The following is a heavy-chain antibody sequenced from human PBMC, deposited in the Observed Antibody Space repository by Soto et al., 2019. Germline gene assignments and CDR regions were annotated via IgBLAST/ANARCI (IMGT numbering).Heavy chain of an antibody. CDR3: ARALARQETAESWFDP. Sequence: SVTLRLPWTVSGGTSSSGGYYCRWIRKHPGKGLEWIGYIYYSGSTYYNPSLKSRVTRSVDTSKSQFSLKLSSVTAADTAVYYCARALARQETAESWFDPLGQGTLVTVSS. J-gene: IGHJ5*02. CDR2: IYYSGST. D-gene: IGHD3-3*02. CDR1: GGTSSSGGYY. V-gene: IGHV4-31*02.